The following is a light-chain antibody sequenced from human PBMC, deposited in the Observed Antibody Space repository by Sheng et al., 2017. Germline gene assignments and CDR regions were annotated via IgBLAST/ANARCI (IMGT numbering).Light chain of an antibody. CDR2: GAS. CDR1: QTVNSIY. CDR3: QQYDNSPEWT. J-gene: IGKJ1*01. Sequence: IVLTQSPGTLSLSPGDRATLSCRASQTVNSIYLAWYQQKPGQAPRLLVSGASNRATGIPDRFSGSGSGTDFTLTISRLEPEDFAVYYCQQYDNSPEWTFGQGTKVEIK. V-gene: IGKV3-20*01.